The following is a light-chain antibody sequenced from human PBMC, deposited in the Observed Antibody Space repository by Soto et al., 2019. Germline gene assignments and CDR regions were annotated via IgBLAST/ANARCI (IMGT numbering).Light chain of an antibody. J-gene: IGKJ4*01. CDR2: GAS. Sequence: EIVLTQSPGTLSLSPGERATLSCRASQSVTSSYLAWYQQRPGQAPRLLIYGASSRATDIPDRFSGSGSGTDFTLTISRLEPEDFAVYYCQQCGTSPLTFGGGTKLEIK. CDR3: QQCGTSPLT. CDR1: QSVTSSY. V-gene: IGKV3-20*01.